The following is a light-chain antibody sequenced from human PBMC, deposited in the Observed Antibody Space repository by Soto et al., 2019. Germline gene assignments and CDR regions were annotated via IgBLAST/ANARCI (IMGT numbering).Light chain of an antibody. CDR3: CAYAGSRTFV. Sequence: QSALTQPASVSGSPGQSITISCTGTSSDVGSYNLVSWYQQHPGKAPQLRIYEVSKRLSGVSNRFSGSKSGNTASLTISGLQAEDEGDYYCCAYAGSRTFVFGGGTKLTVL. V-gene: IGLV2-23*02. CDR2: EVS. J-gene: IGLJ2*01. CDR1: SSDVGSYNL.